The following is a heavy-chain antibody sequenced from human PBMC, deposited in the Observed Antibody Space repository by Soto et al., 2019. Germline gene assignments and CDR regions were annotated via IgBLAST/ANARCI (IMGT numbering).Heavy chain of an antibody. CDR3: AKTDGSSGWGLDY. V-gene: IGHV3-23*01. D-gene: IGHD6-19*01. J-gene: IGHJ4*02. Sequence: GGSLRLSCAASGFTFSDYGMSWVRQAPGKGLEWVSAISGSAGNTYYAGSVKGRFTVSRDNSRNTLFLQMNSLRAEDTAVYYCAKTDGSSGWGLDYWGQGTLVTVSS. CDR1: GFTFSDYG. CDR2: ISGSAGNT.